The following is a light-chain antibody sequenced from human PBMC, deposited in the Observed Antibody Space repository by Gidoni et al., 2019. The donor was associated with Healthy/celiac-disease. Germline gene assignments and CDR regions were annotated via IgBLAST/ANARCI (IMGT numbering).Light chain of an antibody. Sequence: EIVMTQSPATLSVSPGERATLSCRANQSVSSNLAWYQQKPGQAPRLLIYGASTRATGIPARVSGSGSGTEFTLTISSLQSEDFAVYYCQQYNNWPTWTFGQGTKVEIK. J-gene: IGKJ1*01. CDR2: GAS. CDR3: QQYNNWPTWT. V-gene: IGKV3-15*01. CDR1: QSVSSN.